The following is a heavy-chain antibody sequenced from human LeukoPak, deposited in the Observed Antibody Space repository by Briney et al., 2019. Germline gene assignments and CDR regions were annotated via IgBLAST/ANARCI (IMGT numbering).Heavy chain of an antibody. CDR1: GDSVSSNSAA. V-gene: IGHV6-1*01. Sequence: SQTLSLTCAISGDSVSSNSAAWNWIRQSPSRGLEWLGRTYYRSKWYNDYAVSVKSRITINPDTSKNQFSLQLNSVTPEDTAVYYYAREGVGGLVGAKDYFDYWGQGTLVTVSS. D-gene: IGHD1-26*01. CDR2: TYYRSKWYN. J-gene: IGHJ4*02. CDR3: AREGVGGLVGAKDYFDY.